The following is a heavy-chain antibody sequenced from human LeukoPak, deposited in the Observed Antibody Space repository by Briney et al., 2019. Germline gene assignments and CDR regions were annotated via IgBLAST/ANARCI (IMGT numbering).Heavy chain of an antibody. D-gene: IGHD6-25*01. CDR2: IIPIFGTA. Sequence: ASVKVSCKASGGTFSSYAISWVRQAPGQGLEWMGGIIPIFGTANYAQKFQGRVTITADKSTSTAYMELSSLRSEDTAVYYCASGRGGSSEFDYWGQGTLVTVSS. V-gene: IGHV1-69*06. CDR3: ASGRGGSSEFDY. J-gene: IGHJ4*02. CDR1: GGTFSSYA.